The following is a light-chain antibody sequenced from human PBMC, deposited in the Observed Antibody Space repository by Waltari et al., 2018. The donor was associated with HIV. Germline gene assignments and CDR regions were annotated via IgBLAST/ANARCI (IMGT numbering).Light chain of an antibody. J-gene: IGLJ2*01. CDR1: NSNIGAGPN. V-gene: IGLV1-40*01. Sequence: QSVLRQPPSVSGAPGQRVTLSCTGRNSNIGAGPNVHWYQQLPGTAPKLLIYDNTNRPSGVPDRFSGSKSGTSTSLAIAGLQADDEADYYCQSYDSSLSGVVFGGGTRLTVL. CDR2: DNT. CDR3: QSYDSSLSGVV.